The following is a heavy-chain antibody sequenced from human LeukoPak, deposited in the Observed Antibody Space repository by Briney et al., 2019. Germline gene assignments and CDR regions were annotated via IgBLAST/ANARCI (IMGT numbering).Heavy chain of an antibody. V-gene: IGHV1-18*01. Sequence: ASVKVSCKASGYTFINYGITWVRQAPGQGLEWMGWISPYNGNTKYLQKLQGRVTLTTDTSTNTAYMEVRSLRSDDTAVYYCAREESIGSYQFLHDYWGRGTLVTVSS. CDR1: GYTFINYG. CDR2: ISPYNGNT. CDR3: AREESIGSYQFLHDY. J-gene: IGHJ4*02. D-gene: IGHD1-26*01.